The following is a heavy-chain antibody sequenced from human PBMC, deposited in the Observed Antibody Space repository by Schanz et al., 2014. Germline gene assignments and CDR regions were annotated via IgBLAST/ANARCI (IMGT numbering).Heavy chain of an antibody. J-gene: IGHJ4*02. D-gene: IGHD3-10*01. CDR1: GFTFSSYA. Sequence: VQLAESGGGLVQPGGSLRLSCAASGFTFSSYALHWVRQAPGKGLEWVAFVPFDGSQKFYADSVKGRFTISRDNSKNTLYLQMNSLRAEDTAVYYCARIGGSVFDYWAQGTLVTVSS. V-gene: IGHV3-30*04. CDR3: ARIGGSVFDY. CDR2: VPFDGSQK.